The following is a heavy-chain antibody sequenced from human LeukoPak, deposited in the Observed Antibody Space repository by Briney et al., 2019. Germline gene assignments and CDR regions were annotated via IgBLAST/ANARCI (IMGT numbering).Heavy chain of an antibody. Sequence: GGSLRLSCAASGFTFSSSGLHWVRQAPGQGLEWVADIWYHGRNEYYADSAKGRFTISRDNSKNTLYLQMNRLRSDDTAVYYCARDSAVGRLGFWGQGTLVTVSS. V-gene: IGHV3-33*01. J-gene: IGHJ4*02. D-gene: IGHD1-1*01. CDR2: IWYHGRNE. CDR1: GFTFSSSG. CDR3: ARDSAVGRLGF.